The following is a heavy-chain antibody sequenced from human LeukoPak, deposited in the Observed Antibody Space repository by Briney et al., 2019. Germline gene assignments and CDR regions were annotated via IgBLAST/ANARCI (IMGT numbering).Heavy chain of an antibody. CDR1: GGSISSYS. J-gene: IGHJ4*02. CDR2: IYYSGST. D-gene: IGHD3-3*01. V-gene: IGHV4-59*01. Sequence: PSETLSLTCTVSGGSISSYSWSWIRQPPGKGLEWIGYIYYSGSTNYNPSLKSRVTISVDTSKNQFSLKLSSVTAADTAVYYCARGGPDFWSGYARIDYWGQGTLVTVSS. CDR3: ARGGPDFWSGYARIDY.